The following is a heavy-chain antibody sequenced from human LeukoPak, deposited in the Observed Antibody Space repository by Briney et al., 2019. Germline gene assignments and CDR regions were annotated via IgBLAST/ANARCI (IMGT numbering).Heavy chain of an antibody. CDR2: INPNSGGT. Sequence: GASVKVSCKASGYIFTDYYMHWVRQAPGQGLEWMGWINPNSGGTNPAQTFQGRVTMSRDTSITTAYMELSSLRSDDTAVYYCARDRDTIATTDAGGDHFHHWGQGTLVTVSS. V-gene: IGHV1-2*02. CDR3: ARDRDTIATTDAGGDHFHH. D-gene: IGHD6-13*01. J-gene: IGHJ4*02. CDR1: GYIFTDYY.